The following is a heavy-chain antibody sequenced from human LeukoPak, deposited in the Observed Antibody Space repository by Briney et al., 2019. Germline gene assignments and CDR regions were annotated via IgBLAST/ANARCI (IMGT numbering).Heavy chain of an antibody. CDR2: IYYSGST. D-gene: IGHD3-9*01. V-gene: IGHV4-30-4*01. Sequence: SETLSLTCTVSGGSISSGDYYWSWIRQPPGKGLEWIGYIYYSGSTYYNPSLKSRVTISVDTSKNQFSLKLSSVTAADTAVYYCAREYYDTLTGSGGWFDPWGQGTLVTVSS. CDR3: AREYYDTLTGSGGWFDP. CDR1: GGSISSGDYY. J-gene: IGHJ5*02.